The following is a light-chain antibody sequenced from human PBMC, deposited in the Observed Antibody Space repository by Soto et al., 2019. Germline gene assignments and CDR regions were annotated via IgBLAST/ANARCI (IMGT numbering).Light chain of an antibody. V-gene: IGKV1-5*03. CDR1: QRIDTW. CDR3: QQYETFSPWT. CDR2: KAT. Sequence: DIQMTQSPSILSASVGDRVTITCRASQRIDTWLAWYQQKPGTAPKLLIYKATILQSGVPSRFSGSGSGTEVTLAISSLEPDDFATYYCQQYETFSPWTFGQGTKVE. J-gene: IGKJ1*01.